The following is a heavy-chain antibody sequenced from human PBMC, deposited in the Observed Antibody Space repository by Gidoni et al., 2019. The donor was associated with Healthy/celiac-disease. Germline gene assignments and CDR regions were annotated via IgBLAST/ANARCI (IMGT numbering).Heavy chain of an antibody. Sequence: QVQLQQWGAGLLKPSETLSLTCAVYGGSFSGYYWSWIRQPPGKGLEWIGEINHSGSTNYNPSLKSRVTISVDTSKNQFSLKLSSVTAADTAVYYCARKDGYNTRVFDYWGQGTLVTVSS. J-gene: IGHJ4*02. V-gene: IGHV4-34*01. D-gene: IGHD5-12*01. CDR1: GGSFSGYY. CDR3: ARKDGYNTRVFDY. CDR2: INHSGST.